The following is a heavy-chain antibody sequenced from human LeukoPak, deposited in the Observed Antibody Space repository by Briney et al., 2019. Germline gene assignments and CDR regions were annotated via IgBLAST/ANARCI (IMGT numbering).Heavy chain of an antibody. CDR1: GGSISSSSYY. Sequence: PSETLSLTCTVSGGSISSSSYYWGWIRQPPGKGLEWIGSIYYSGSTYYNPSLKSRVTISVDTSKNQFSLKLSSVTAADTAVYYCARLVVVVPAAPDGYFDYWGQGTLVTVPS. CDR3: ARLVVVVPAAPDGYFDY. CDR2: IYYSGST. D-gene: IGHD2-2*01. V-gene: IGHV4-39*07. J-gene: IGHJ4*02.